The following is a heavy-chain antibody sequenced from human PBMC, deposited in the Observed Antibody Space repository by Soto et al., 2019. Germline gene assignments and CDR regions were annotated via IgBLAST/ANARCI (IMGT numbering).Heavy chain of an antibody. CDR2: ISAYNGNT. J-gene: IGHJ3*02. Sequence: ASVKVSCKASGYTFTSYGISWVRQAPGQGLEWMGWISAYNGNTNYAQKLQGRVTMTTDTSTSTAYMELRSLRSDDTAVYYCARDRLSSSSRLVLVAICAQGTMVTVSS. CDR3: ARDRLSSSSRLVLVAI. CDR1: GYTFTSYG. V-gene: IGHV1-18*01. D-gene: IGHD6-6*01.